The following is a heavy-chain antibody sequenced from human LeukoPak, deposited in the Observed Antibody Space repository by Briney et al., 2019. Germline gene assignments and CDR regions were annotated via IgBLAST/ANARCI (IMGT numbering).Heavy chain of an antibody. CDR2: GNSGST. J-gene: IGHJ4*02. V-gene: IGHV3-23*01. CDR3: AKVDWGSNCNDGRCPR. Sequence: GGSLRLSCAVSGFTLRNYAMSWVRQAPGKGLEWVSGGNSGSTHYADSVKGRFTISRDNSKNTLYLQMNGLRVEDTAVYHCAKVDWGSNCNDGRCPRWGQGTLVTVSS. CDR1: GFTLRNYA. D-gene: IGHD2-15*01.